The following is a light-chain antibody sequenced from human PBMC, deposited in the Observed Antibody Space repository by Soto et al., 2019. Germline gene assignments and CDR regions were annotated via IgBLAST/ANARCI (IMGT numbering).Light chain of an antibody. J-gene: IGKJ5*01. V-gene: IGKV1-39*01. CDR1: QNINSY. CDR3: HQSYDIPT. Sequence: DIPMTQSPSSLSASVGDRVTITCRTRQNINSYLNWYQQKPGKAPKLLIYAASSLQSGVPSRRSGSGSGTDFTLTVSSLQPEDFATYYCHQSYDIPTFGQGTRLEI. CDR2: AAS.